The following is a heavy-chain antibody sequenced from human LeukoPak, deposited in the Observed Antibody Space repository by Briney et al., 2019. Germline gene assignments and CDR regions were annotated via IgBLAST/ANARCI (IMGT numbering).Heavy chain of an antibody. CDR3: ATVRWNDGDAFDI. Sequence: PSETLSLTCSVSGVSVSSGSYYWSWIRQPPGKGLEWIGYSSYSGSTSYNPSLKSRVTIAVDTSKNQFSLRLRSVTAADTAVYYCATVRWNDGDAFDIWGQGTMVTVSS. J-gene: IGHJ3*02. D-gene: IGHD1-1*01. CDR1: GVSVSSGSYY. V-gene: IGHV4-61*01. CDR2: SSYSGST.